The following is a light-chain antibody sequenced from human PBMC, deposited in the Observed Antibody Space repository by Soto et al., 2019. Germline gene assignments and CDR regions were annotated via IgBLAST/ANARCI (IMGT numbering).Light chain of an antibody. CDR3: QQYNNWPRT. Sequence: EVVMTQSPATLSVSPGERATLSCRASQSVSNNLAWYQQKPGQAPRLLMYGASTRATGIPARFSGSRSGTEFTLTISSLQSEDFAVYYCQQYNNWPRTFGQGTEVEIK. CDR2: GAS. CDR1: QSVSNN. V-gene: IGKV3-15*01. J-gene: IGKJ1*01.